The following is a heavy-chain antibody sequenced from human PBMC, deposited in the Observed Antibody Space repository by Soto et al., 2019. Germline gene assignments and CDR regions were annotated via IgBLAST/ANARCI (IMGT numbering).Heavy chain of an antibody. CDR3: AREVVIAARPMYSDY. D-gene: IGHD6-6*01. Sequence: GGSLRLSCAASGFTVSSNYMSWVRQAPGKGLEWVSVIYSGGSTYYADSVKGRFTISRDNSKNTLYLQMNSLRAEDTAVYYCAREVVIAARPMYSDYWGQGTLVTVSS. CDR2: IYSGGST. CDR1: GFTVSSNY. J-gene: IGHJ4*02. V-gene: IGHV3-66*01.